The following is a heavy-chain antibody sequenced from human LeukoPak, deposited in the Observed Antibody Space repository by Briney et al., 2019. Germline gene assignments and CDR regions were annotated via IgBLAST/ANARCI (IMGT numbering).Heavy chain of an antibody. CDR2: INHSGST. J-gene: IGHJ3*02. V-gene: IGHV4-34*01. Sequence: SETLSLTCAVYGGSFSGYYWSWIRQPPGKGLEWIGEINHSGSTNYNPSLKSRVTISVDTSKNQFSLKLSSVTAADTAVYYCARDCYDSSGYPQDAFDIWGQGTMVTVSS. CDR3: ARDCYDSSGYPQDAFDI. CDR1: GGSFSGYY. D-gene: IGHD3-22*01.